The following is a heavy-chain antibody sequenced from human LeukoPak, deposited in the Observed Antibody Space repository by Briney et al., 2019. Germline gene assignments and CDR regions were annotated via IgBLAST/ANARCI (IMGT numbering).Heavy chain of an antibody. D-gene: IGHD3-10*01. CDR3: ARGTGSGSYSEAHFDY. CDR1: GGSISSYY. CDR2: IYISGST. J-gene: IGHJ4*02. V-gene: IGHV4-4*07. Sequence: SETLSLTCTVSGGSISSYYWSWIRQPAGKGLEWIGRIYISGSTNYNPSLKSRVTISVDTSKNQFSLKLSSVTAADTAVYYCARGTGSGSYSEAHFDYWGQGTLVTVSS.